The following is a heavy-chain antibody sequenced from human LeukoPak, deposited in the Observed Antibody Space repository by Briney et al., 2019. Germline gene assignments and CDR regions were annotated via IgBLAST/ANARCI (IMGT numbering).Heavy chain of an antibody. CDR2: IIPIFGTA. CDR1: RGTFSSYA. D-gene: IGHD4-23*01. Sequence: ASVNVSCKASRGTFSSYAISWVRQAPGQGREWMGGIIPIFGTANYAQKFQGRVTITADESTSAAYMELSSLRSEDTAVYYCARVSRRDDGGNWGGDYWGQGTLVTVSS. V-gene: IGHV1-69*13. J-gene: IGHJ4*02. CDR3: ARVSRRDDGGNWGGDY.